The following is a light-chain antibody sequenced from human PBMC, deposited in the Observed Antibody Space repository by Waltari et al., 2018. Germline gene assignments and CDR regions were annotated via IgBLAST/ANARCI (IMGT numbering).Light chain of an antibody. CDR3: SAWDDSLHGWV. CDR2: GNH. CDR1: RSNIGGNT. J-gene: IGLJ3*02. V-gene: IGLV1-44*01. Sequence: QPLLTQPPSASGTPGQRVTLACSGSRSNIGGNTVSWYKQLPGAAPTLLIYGNHARASGVPDRFSGSKSGTSASLSISGLQTEDEAYYYCSAWDDSLHGWVFGGGTGLTVL.